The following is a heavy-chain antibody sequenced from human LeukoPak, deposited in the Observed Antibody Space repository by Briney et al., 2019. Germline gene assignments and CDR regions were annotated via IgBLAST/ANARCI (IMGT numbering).Heavy chain of an antibody. CDR1: GGSLSNYY. J-gene: IGHJ4*02. CDR2: IYTSGST. D-gene: IGHD6-6*01. V-gene: IGHV4-4*07. CDR3: ARGSLAPDY. Sequence: SETLSLTCTVSGGSLSNYYWSRIRQPAGKGLEFIGRIYTSGSTNYNPSLESRVTMSIDTSKNQFSLKLNSVTAADTAVYYCARGSLAPDYWGQGTLVTVSS.